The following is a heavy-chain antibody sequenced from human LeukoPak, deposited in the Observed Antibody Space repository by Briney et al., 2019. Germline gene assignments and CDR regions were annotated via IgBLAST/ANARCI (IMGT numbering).Heavy chain of an antibody. V-gene: IGHV3-21*01. CDR2: ISSGSGHI. CDR1: GFTFSDHS. Sequence: GGSLRLSCAASGFTFSDHSMNWVRQAPGKGLEWVSSISSGSGHIYHAESVMGRFTTSRDNAKNSLYLQMNSLRAEDTAVYYCARLVGAATDPFDYWGQGTLVTVSS. J-gene: IGHJ4*02. CDR3: ARLVGAATDPFDY. D-gene: IGHD1-26*01.